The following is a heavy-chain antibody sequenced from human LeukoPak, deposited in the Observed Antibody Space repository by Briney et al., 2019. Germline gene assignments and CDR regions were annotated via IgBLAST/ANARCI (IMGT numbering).Heavy chain of an antibody. D-gene: IGHD2-2*01. CDR3: AREGHQLPIDY. CDR2: INHSGST. Sequence: SETLSLTCAVYGGSFSGYYWSWIRQPPGKGLEWIGEINHSGSTNYNPSLKSRVTISVDTSKNQFSLRLSSVTAADTAVYYCAREGHQLPIDYWGQGTLDTVSS. J-gene: IGHJ4*02. CDR1: GGSFSGYY. V-gene: IGHV4-34*01.